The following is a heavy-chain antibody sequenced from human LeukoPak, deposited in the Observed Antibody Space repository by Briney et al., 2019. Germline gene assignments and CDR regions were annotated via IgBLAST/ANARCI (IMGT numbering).Heavy chain of an antibody. J-gene: IGHJ4*02. CDR2: INQGGSVK. V-gene: IGHV3-7*01. Sequence: GGSLRLSCAASGFSFRDFWITWVRQAPGKGLEWVANINQGGSVKYYVDSVKGRFTISRDDAESSLYVQMNSLRDEDTAVYYCARFGYSGWNLEYWGQGTLVTLSS. CDR1: GFSFRDFW. D-gene: IGHD5-12*01. CDR3: ARFGYSGWNLEY.